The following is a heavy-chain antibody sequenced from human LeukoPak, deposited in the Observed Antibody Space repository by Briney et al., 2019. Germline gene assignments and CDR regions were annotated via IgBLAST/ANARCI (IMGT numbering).Heavy chain of an antibody. D-gene: IGHD2-15*01. Sequence: GGSLRLSCAASGFTFSSYWMSWVRQAPGKGLEWVANIKQDGSEKYYVDSVKGRFTISRDNAKNSLYLQMNSLRAEDTAVYYCARDAHCSGGSCWYYYGMGVWGQGTTVTVSS. CDR3: ARDAHCSGGSCWYYYGMGV. J-gene: IGHJ6*02. CDR2: IKQDGSEK. V-gene: IGHV3-7*01. CDR1: GFTFSSYW.